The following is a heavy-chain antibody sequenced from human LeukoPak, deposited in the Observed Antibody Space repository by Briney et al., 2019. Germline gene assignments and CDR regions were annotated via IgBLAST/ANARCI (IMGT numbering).Heavy chain of an antibody. Sequence: SETLSLTCTVSGGSISSSYWSWIRQPPGKGLEWIGYISYTGSTHYNPSLKSRLTISVDKAKNQFSLKLSSVTAADTAVYYCASPPYDQGPTHYWGQGTLVTVSS. CDR1: GGSISSSY. CDR2: ISYTGST. J-gene: IGHJ4*02. V-gene: IGHV4-59*12. D-gene: IGHD2-8*01. CDR3: ASPPYDQGPTHY.